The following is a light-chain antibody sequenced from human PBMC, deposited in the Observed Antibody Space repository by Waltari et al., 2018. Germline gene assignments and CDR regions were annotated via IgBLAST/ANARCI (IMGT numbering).Light chain of an antibody. CDR3: QQYNTYLWT. Sequence: DIQMTQSPSTLSASVGDRVTITCRASQSISIWLAWYQQKPGKAPKLLIYTASNLESGVPSRFSGSGSGTEFTLTISSLQPDDFATYYCQQYNTYLWTFGQGTKVEIK. J-gene: IGKJ1*01. V-gene: IGKV1-5*03. CDR2: TAS. CDR1: QSISIW.